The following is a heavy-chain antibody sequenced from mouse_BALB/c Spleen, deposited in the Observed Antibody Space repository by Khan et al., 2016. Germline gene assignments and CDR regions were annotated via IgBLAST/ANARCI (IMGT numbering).Heavy chain of an antibody. J-gene: IGHJ1*01. Sequence: VQLQQSGPELEKPGASVKISCKASGYSFTGYNMNWVKQSNGKSLEWIGNIDPYYGGTSYNQKFKGKATLTVDKSSSTAYMKHKSRTPEDSAVYYCGSGYGDYVYWYVDVWGAGTSVTVSS. CDR2: IDPYYGGT. D-gene: IGHD2-13*01. V-gene: IGHV1-39*01. CDR1: GYSFTGYN. CDR3: GSGYGDYVYWYVDV.